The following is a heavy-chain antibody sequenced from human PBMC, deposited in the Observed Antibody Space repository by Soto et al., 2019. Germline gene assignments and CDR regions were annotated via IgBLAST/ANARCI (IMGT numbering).Heavy chain of an antibody. J-gene: IGHJ4*02. V-gene: IGHV1-3*01. CDR1: GYTFTSYA. D-gene: IGHD3-9*01. CDR3: ARDYDILTGRLDY. CDR2: INADNGNT. Sequence: QVQLVQSGAEVKKPGASVKVSCKASGYTFTSYAMHWVRQAPGQRLEWMGWINADNGNTKHSQKFQGRVTITRDTSASTGYMELSSLRSEDTAVYYCARDYDILTGRLDYWGQGTLVTVSS.